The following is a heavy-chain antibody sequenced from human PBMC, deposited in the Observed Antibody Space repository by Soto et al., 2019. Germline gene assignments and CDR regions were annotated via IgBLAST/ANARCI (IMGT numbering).Heavy chain of an antibody. CDR3: ARHVPYNDYYFDY. D-gene: IGHD1-1*01. Sequence: RGESLKISCKGSGYSFTSYWIGWVRQMPGKGLEWMGIIYPGDSDTRYSPSFQGQVTISADKSISTAYLQWSSLKASDTAMYYCARHVPYNDYYFDYWGQGTLVTVSS. CDR1: GYSFTSYW. V-gene: IGHV5-51*01. J-gene: IGHJ4*02. CDR2: IYPGDSDT.